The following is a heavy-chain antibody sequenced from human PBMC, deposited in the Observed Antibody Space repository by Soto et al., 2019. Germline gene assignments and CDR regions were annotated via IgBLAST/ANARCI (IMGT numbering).Heavy chain of an antibody. V-gene: IGHV1-69*01. D-gene: IGHD3-16*01. Sequence: QVQLVKSGPEVKKTGTSVKVSCKASGGTFSSRAISWVRQAPGQGLEWMGGIIPVFGRVNYAEKVQDRVTITADESTGTVYMELSSLRSEDTALYYCANSRGGTFLGYHGMDIWGQGTTVSVSS. CDR2: IIPVFGRV. CDR3: ANSRGGTFLGYHGMDI. CDR1: GGTFSSRA. J-gene: IGHJ6*02.